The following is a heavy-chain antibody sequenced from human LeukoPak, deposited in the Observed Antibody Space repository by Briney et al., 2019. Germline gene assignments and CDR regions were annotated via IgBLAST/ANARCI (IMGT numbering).Heavy chain of an antibody. CDR2: IRQDGSEK. J-gene: IGHJ4*02. Sequence: GGSLRLSCAASGFTFSSYWMSWVRQAPGKGLEWVANIRQDGSEKYYVDSVKGRFTISRDNAMNSLYLQMNSLRAEDTAIYYCARSLPYGTTWYGRSDFWGQGTLVTVSS. CDR3: ARSLPYGTTWYGRSDF. CDR1: GFTFSSYW. V-gene: IGHV3-7*03. D-gene: IGHD6-13*01.